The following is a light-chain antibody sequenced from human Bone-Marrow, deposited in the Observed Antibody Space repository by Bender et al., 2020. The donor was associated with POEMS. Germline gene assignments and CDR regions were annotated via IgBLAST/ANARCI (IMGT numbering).Light chain of an antibody. J-gene: IGLJ3*02. CDR1: SSDVGEYNL. Sequence: QSALTQPASVSGSPGQSITISCTGASSDVGEYNLVSWFQQHAGKAPKLMIYEVTERPSGVSGRFSGSKSGNTASLTVSGLRTEDEAYYYCASYTTAATLVFGGGTELTVL. CDR2: EVT. CDR3: ASYTTAATLV. V-gene: IGLV2-14*02.